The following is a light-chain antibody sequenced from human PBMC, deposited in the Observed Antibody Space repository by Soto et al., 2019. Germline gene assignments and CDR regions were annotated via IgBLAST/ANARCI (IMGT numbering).Light chain of an antibody. V-gene: IGKV1-27*01. CDR3: QKYNSAPLT. J-gene: IGKJ5*01. CDR2: AAS. Sequence: DLQMTQSRSSLSASVGDRVTITCRASQAINNYLAWYQQQPGKSPKLLIYAASTLHPGVPSRFSGSGSGTDFTLTISSLQPEDGATYYCQKYNSAPLTFGPGTRLEIK. CDR1: QAINNY.